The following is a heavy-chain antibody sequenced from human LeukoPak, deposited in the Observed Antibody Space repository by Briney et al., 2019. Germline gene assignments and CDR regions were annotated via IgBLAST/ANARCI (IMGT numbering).Heavy chain of an antibody. CDR2: ISYDGSNK. CDR3: ARERLGYQLLLRGYFDY. D-gene: IGHD2-2*01. J-gene: IGHJ4*02. Sequence: GGSLRLSCAASKFIFNNYGMHWVRQAPGKGLEWVAVISYDGSNKYYADSVKGRFTISRDNSKNTLYLQMNSLRAEDTAVYYCARERLGYQLLLRGYFDYWGQGTLVTVSS. CDR1: KFIFNNYG. V-gene: IGHV3-30*03.